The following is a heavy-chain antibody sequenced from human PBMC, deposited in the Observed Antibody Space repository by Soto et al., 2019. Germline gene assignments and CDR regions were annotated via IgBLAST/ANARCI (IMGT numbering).Heavy chain of an antibody. J-gene: IGHJ6*02. CDR1: GGSFSGYY. Sequence: SETLSLTCAVYGGSFSGYYWSWIRQPPGKGLEWIGEINHSGSTNYNPSLKSRVTISVDTSKNQLSLKLSSVTAADTAVYYYAIRFRGAARPFLPADYYYYGMGVWGQGTTVTVSS. D-gene: IGHD6-6*01. CDR3: AIRFRGAARPFLPADYYYYGMGV. V-gene: IGHV4-34*01. CDR2: INHSGST.